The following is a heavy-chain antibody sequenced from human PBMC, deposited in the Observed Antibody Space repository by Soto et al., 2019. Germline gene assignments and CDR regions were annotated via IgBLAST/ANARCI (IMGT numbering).Heavy chain of an antibody. CDR3: ARLIAVAGTVDY. Sequence: SETLSLTCAVSGGSISSSNWWSWVRQPPGEGLEWIGEIYHSGSTNYNPSLKSRVTISVDKSKNQFSLKLSSVTAADTAVYYCARLIAVAGTVDYWGQGTLVTVSS. CDR2: IYHSGST. CDR1: GGSISSSNW. D-gene: IGHD6-19*01. V-gene: IGHV4-4*02. J-gene: IGHJ4*02.